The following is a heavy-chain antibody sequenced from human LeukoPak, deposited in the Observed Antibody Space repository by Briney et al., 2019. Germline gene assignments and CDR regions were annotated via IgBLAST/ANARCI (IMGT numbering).Heavy chain of an antibody. D-gene: IGHD1-26*01. J-gene: IGHJ4*02. CDR2: INHSGST. CDR1: GGSFSGYY. Sequence: SETLSLTCAVYGGSFSGYYWSWIRQPPGKGLEWIGEINHSGSTNYNPSLKSRVTISVDTSKNQFSLKLSSVTAADTAVYYCARGYRSGSYWRNWGQGTLVTVSS. V-gene: IGHV4-34*01. CDR3: ARGYRSGSYWRN.